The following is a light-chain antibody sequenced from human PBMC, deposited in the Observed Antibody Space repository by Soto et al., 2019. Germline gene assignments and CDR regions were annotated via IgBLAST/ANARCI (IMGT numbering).Light chain of an antibody. CDR2: NNY. V-gene: IGLV1-44*01. CDR3: AAWDDSLSGWV. CDR1: SSNIGSNN. Sequence: QSVLTQSPSASVTPGQRVTISCSGSSSNIGSNNVHWYQQLPGTAPKLLIYNNYQRPSGVPDRFSGSKSGTSASLAISGLQSEDEADSYCAAWDDSLSGWVFGGGTKLTVL. J-gene: IGLJ3*02.